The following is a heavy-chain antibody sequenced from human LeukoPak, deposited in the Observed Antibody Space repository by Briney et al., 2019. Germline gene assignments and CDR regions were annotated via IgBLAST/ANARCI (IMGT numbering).Heavy chain of an antibody. CDR1: GFTFSSYG. CDR2: IRYDGSNK. Sequence: GGSLRLSCAASGFTFSSYGMHWVRQAPGKGLEWVAFIRYDGSNKYYADSVKGRFTISRDNSKNTLYLQMNSLRAEDTAVYYCAKVSGYCSGGSCRGIDYWGQGTLVTVSS. J-gene: IGHJ4*02. V-gene: IGHV3-30*02. CDR3: AKVSGYCSGGSCRGIDY. D-gene: IGHD2-15*01.